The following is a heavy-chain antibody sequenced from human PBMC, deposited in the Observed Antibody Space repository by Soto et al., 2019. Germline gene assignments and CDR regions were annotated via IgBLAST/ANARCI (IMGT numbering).Heavy chain of an antibody. V-gene: IGHV1-69*12. J-gene: IGHJ3*02. CDR2: IIPVFGAA. Sequence: QVQLVQSGAEVKKPGSSVRVSCKASGATLDTFINYGITWVRQAPGQGLEWMGGIIPVFGAANHAQKFQGRITISADEYTRTVKMERRSLGSEDTAVYYCAGGAATKILVLMYDALEIWSQGTMVTVSS. D-gene: IGHD6-25*01. CDR3: AGGAATKILVLMYDALEI. CDR1: GATLDTFINYG.